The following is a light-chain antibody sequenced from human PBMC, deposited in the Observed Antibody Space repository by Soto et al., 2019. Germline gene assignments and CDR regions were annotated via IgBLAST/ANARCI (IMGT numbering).Light chain of an antibody. CDR3: VLYVGSGIWV. J-gene: IGLJ3*02. CDR1: SGSVSSSYY. CDR2: SIN. V-gene: IGLV8-61*01. Sequence: QTVVTQEPSFSVSPGGTATLTCGLSSGSVSSSYYPSWYQQTPGQAPRTLIYSINTRSSGVPDRFSGSILGNKAVLTITGAQADDEADYYCVLYVGSGIWVFGGGTQLTVL.